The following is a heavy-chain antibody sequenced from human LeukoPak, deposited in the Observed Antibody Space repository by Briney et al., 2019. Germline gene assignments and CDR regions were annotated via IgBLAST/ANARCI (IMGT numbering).Heavy chain of an antibody. V-gene: IGHV4-39*01. CDR2: IYYSGST. Sequence: SETLSLTCTVSGGSISSSSYYWSWIRQPPGKGLEWIGSIYYSGSTYYNPSLKSRVTISVDTSKNQFSLKLSSVTAADTAVYYCARQDCSGGSCYSGYWGQGTLVTVSS. CDR3: ARQDCSGGSCYSGY. J-gene: IGHJ4*02. CDR1: GGSISSSSYY. D-gene: IGHD2-15*01.